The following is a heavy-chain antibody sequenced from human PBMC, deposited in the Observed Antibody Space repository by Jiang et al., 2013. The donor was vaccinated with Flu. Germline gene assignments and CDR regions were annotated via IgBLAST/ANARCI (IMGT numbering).Heavy chain of an antibody. CDR3: ARVAGGGGYFDY. V-gene: IGHV1-69*06. J-gene: IGHJ4*02. CDR1: GGTFSSYA. CDR2: IIPIFGTA. D-gene: IGHD3-16*01. Sequence: KKPGSSVKVSCKASGGTFSSYAISWVRQAPGQGLEWMGGIIPIFGTANYAQKFQGRVTITADKSTSTAYMELSSLRSEDTAVYYCARVAGGGGYFDYWGQGTPGHRLL.